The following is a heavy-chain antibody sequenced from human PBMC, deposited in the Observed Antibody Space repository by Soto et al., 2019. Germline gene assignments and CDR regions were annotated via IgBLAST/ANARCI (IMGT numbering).Heavy chain of an antibody. CDR2: ISYDGSNK. D-gene: IGHD1-26*01. CDR3: ATNIVGATDY. V-gene: IGHV3-30*03. Sequence: PGGSLRLSCAASGFTFSSYGMHWVRQAPGKGLEWVAVISYDGSNKYYADSVKGRFTISRDNSKNTLYLQMNSLRAEDTAVYYCATNIVGATDYWGQGTLVTVSS. J-gene: IGHJ4*02. CDR1: GFTFSSYG.